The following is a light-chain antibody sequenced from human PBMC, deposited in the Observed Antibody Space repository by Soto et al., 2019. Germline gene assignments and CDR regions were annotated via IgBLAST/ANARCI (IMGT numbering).Light chain of an antibody. CDR1: QRVSSH. Sequence: ETVMTQSPVTLSVSPGDTATLSCRSSQRVSSHLAWYQQKPGQPPRLLIYAASTRATGIAGRISGSGSETEFTLIIRSLRSEDSALYYCHQYNNWPWTFGQGTKVDI. CDR3: HQYNNWPWT. CDR2: AAS. V-gene: IGKV3-15*01. J-gene: IGKJ1*01.